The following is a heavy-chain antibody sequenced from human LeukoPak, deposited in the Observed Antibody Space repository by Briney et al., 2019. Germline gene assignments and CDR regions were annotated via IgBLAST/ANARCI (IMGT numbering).Heavy chain of an antibody. Sequence: SETLSLTCTASGGSISSGGYYWSWIRQHPGKGLEWIGYIYYSGSTYYNPSLKSRVTISVDTSKNQFSLKLSSVTAADTAVYYCARDGRRYYDSSGYHDAFDIWGQGTMVTVSS. J-gene: IGHJ3*02. CDR1: GGSISSGGYY. CDR3: ARDGRRYYDSSGYHDAFDI. D-gene: IGHD3-22*01. V-gene: IGHV4-31*03. CDR2: IYYSGST.